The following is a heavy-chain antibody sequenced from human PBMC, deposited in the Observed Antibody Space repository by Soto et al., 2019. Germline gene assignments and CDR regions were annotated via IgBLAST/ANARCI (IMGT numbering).Heavy chain of an antibody. J-gene: IGHJ1*01. CDR3: AFHGHHYYDSSGRVSEYFQH. Sequence: GGSLRLSCAASGFTFSSYAMSWVRQAPGKGLEWVSVISGDGGSTYYADSVKGRFTISRDNSKNTLYLQMNSLRAEDTAVYYCAFHGHHYYDSSGRVSEYFQHWGQGTLVTVSS. V-gene: IGHV3-23*01. CDR1: GFTFSSYA. D-gene: IGHD3-22*01. CDR2: ISGDGGST.